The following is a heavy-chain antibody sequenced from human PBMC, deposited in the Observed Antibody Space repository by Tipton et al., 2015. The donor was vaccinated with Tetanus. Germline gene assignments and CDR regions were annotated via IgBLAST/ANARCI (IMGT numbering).Heavy chain of an antibody. CDR3: ATGGYSYVSSHY. CDR2: IRSERNNYIT. V-gene: IGHV3-72*01. D-gene: IGHD5-18*01. Sequence: AVSGFRFSDHYMDWVRQAPGKGLEWVGRIRSERNNYITQYAASVKGRFSISIDDSKKSLYLHMNSLKTEDTAVYYCATGGYSYVSSHYWGQGTLVTVSS. J-gene: IGHJ4*02. CDR1: GFRFSDHY.